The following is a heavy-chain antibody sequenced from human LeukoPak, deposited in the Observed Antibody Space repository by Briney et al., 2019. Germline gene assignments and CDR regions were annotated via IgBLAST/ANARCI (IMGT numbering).Heavy chain of an antibody. CDR3: AKDRGNYPYYFDF. Sequence: PGGSLRLSCAASGFTFTNYAMNLVRQAPGQGLESVSAINSGGGTYYAVSVKGRFNISRENSKNPVYLQMHSLRVEDTAVYYCAKDRGNYPYYFDFWGQGTVVTVSS. CDR2: INSGGGT. J-gene: IGHJ4*02. V-gene: IGHV3-23*01. CDR1: GFTFTNYA. D-gene: IGHD1-26*01.